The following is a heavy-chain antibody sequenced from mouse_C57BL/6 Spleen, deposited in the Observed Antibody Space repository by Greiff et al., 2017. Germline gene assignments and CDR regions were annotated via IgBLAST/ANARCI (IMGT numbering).Heavy chain of an antibody. CDR3: ARSPHLLLPDY. CDR2: INPNNGGT. V-gene: IGHV1-26*01. D-gene: IGHD1-1*01. CDR1: GYTFTDYY. Sequence: VQLQQSGPELVKPGASVKISCKASGYTFTDYYMNWVKQSHGKSLEWIGDINPNNGGTSYNQKVKGKATLPVDKSSSTAYMELRILTSEDSAVYYCARSPHLLLPDYWGHGTTLTVSS. J-gene: IGHJ2*01.